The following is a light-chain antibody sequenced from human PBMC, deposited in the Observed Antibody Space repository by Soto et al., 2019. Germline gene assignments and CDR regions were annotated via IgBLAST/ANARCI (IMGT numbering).Light chain of an antibody. Sequence: QSALTQPPSASGSPGQTVTISCSGTSSDVGSFKFVSWYQQHPGKAPRLIIYEVSQRPSGVPDRFSGSKSGNTASLTVSGLQAEDEADYYCSAYAGDNVLFGGGTKLTVL. V-gene: IGLV2-8*01. CDR2: EVS. J-gene: IGLJ2*01. CDR1: SSDVGSFKF. CDR3: SAYAGDNVL.